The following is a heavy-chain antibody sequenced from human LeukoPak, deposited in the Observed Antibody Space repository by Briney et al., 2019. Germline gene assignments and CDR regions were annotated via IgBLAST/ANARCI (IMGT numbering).Heavy chain of an antibody. CDR1: GDSMRNFY. J-gene: IGHJ4*02. V-gene: IGHV4-59*01. CDR3: ARGLSSTRRESDY. Sequence: SETLSLTCSVSGDSMRNFYWSWNRQPPGKGLEWIGYIDYSGGTSYNPSLKGRVTISIDTSKNQFSLRLTSVAAADTAVYFCARGLSSTRRESDYWGQGTLVTASS. CDR2: IDYSGGT. D-gene: IGHD2-2*01.